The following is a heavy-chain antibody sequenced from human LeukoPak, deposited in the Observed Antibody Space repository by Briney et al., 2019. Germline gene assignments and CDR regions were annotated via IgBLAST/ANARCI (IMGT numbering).Heavy chain of an antibody. CDR3: ARAATWGSWFDP. J-gene: IGHJ5*02. CDR2: INPNSGGT. V-gene: IGHV1-2*02. D-gene: IGHD3-16*01. CDR1: GYTFTGYY. Sequence: ASVKVSYKASGYTFTGYYVHWGRQATGQGLEWMGWINPNSGGTNYAQKFQGRVTMTRDTSISTAYMELSRLRSDDTAVYYCARAATWGSWFDPWGQGTLVTVSS.